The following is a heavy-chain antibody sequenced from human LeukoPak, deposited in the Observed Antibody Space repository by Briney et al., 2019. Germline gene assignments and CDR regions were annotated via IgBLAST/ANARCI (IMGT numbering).Heavy chain of an antibody. CDR3: ARDPYSSTWSYGMDV. Sequence: GGSLRLSCAASGFTFSDYWMSWVRQAPGRGLEWVANIKEDGSEKVYVDSVKGRFTISRDNAKNSPFLQMDALRAEDTAVYYCARDPYSSTWSYGMDVWGQGTTVTVSS. CDR1: GFTFSDYW. J-gene: IGHJ6*02. D-gene: IGHD6-6*01. V-gene: IGHV3-7*05. CDR2: IKEDGSEK.